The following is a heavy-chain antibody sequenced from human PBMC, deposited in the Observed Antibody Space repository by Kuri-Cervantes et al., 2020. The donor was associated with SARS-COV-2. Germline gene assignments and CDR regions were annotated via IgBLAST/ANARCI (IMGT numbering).Heavy chain of an antibody. D-gene: IGHD3-10*01. CDR2: IKQDGSEK. J-gene: IGHJ6*03. V-gene: IGHV3-7*01. Sequence: LSLTCAASGFTFSSYSMNWVRQAPGKGLEWVANIKQDGSEKYYVDSVKGRFTISRDNAKNSLYLQMNSLRAEDTAVYYCARAGRGSGDYYYYMDVWGKGTTVTVSS. CDR1: GFTFSSYS. CDR3: ARAGRGSGDYYYYMDV.